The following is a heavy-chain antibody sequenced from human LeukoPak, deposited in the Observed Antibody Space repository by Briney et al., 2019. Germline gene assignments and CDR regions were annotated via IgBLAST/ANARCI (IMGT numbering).Heavy chain of an antibody. CDR2: ISGLSSYT. Sequence: GGSPRLSCSASGFTFSDYDMNWVRQAPGKGLEWVSSISGLSSYTYYGESVKGRFSISRDNAKNSLYLQMNSLGAEDTATYYCGRAFPPLRTSSAGDLWGQGILVTVSS. D-gene: IGHD3-16*01. V-gene: IGHV3-21*01. CDR3: GRAFPPLRTSSAGDL. CDR1: GFTFSDYD. J-gene: IGHJ4*02.